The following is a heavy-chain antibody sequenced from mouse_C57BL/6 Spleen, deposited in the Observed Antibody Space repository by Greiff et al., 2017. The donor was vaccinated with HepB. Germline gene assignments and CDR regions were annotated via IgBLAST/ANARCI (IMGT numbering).Heavy chain of an antibody. CDR2: ISYDGSN. Sequence: VQLKESGPGLVKPSQSLSLTCSVTGYSITSGYYWNWIRQFPGNKLEWMGYISYDGSNNYNPSLKNRISITRDTSKNQFFLKLNSVTTEDTATYYCARAGTTVRAMDYWGQGTSVTVSS. J-gene: IGHJ4*01. D-gene: IGHD1-1*01. CDR1: GYSITSGYY. V-gene: IGHV3-6*01. CDR3: ARAGTTVRAMDY.